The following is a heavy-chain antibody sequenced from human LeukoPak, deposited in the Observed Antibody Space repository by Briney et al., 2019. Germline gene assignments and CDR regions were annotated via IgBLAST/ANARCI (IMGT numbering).Heavy chain of an antibody. D-gene: IGHD3-3*01. CDR3: ARVWIFGVVVYYFDY. CDR2: INHSGST. V-gene: IGHV4-34*01. J-gene: IGHJ4*02. Sequence: SETLSLTCAVYGGSFSGYYWSWIRQPPGKGLEWIGEINHSGSTNYNPSLKSRVTMSVDTSKNQFSLKLSSVTAADTAVYYCARVWIFGVVVYYFDYWGQGTLVTVSS. CDR1: GGSFSGYY.